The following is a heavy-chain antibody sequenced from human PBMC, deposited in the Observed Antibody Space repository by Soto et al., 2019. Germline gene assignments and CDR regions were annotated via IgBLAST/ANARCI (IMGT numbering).Heavy chain of an antibody. CDR2: IYHSGST. V-gene: IGHV4-4*02. CDR3: ARVGFLEWLFVRYFDY. J-gene: IGHJ4*02. D-gene: IGHD3-3*01. Sequence: PSETLSLTCAVSGGSISSSNWWSWVRQPPGKGLEWIGEIYHSGSTNYNPSLKSRVTISVDKSKNQFSLKLSSVTAADTAVYYCARVGFLEWLFVRYFDYWGQGTLVTSPQ. CDR1: GGSISSSNW.